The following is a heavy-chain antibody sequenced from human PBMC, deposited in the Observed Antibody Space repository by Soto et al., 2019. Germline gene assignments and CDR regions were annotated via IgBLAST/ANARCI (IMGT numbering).Heavy chain of an antibody. CDR1: GGSIGNNVW. J-gene: IGHJ3*01. V-gene: IGHV4-4*02. Sequence: ASETLSLTCTVSGGSIGNNVWWSWVRQPPGKGLEWIGEVYQNGLTDYNPSLQGRVTMSADMSKNQFSLKVTSVTAADTAIYYCARDSRYCSGPRCYSASDDAFDVWGQGTMVTVSS. CDR2: VYQNGLT. CDR3: ARDSRYCSGPRCYSASDDAFDV. D-gene: IGHD2-2*02.